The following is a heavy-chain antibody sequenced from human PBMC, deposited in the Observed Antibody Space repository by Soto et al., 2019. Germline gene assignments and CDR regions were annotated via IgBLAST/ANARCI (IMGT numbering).Heavy chain of an antibody. V-gene: IGHV1-69*13. CDR2: IIPIFGTA. Sequence: SVKVSCKASGGTFSSYAISWVRQAPGQGLEWMGGIIPIFGTANYAQKFQGRVTITADESTSTAYMELSSLRSEDTAVYYCARDPYCGGDCYSPYFDYWGQGTLVTVS. J-gene: IGHJ4*02. CDR3: ARDPYCGGDCYSPYFDY. D-gene: IGHD2-21*02. CDR1: GGTFSSYA.